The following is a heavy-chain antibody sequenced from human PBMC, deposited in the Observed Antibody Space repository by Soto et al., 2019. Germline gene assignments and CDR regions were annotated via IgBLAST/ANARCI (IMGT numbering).Heavy chain of an antibody. CDR2: TYQSGST. CDR3: ARDVAVRAAMGWFDP. CDR1: GVSIRSGTYT. D-gene: IGHD3-10*01. J-gene: IGHJ5*02. V-gene: IGHV4-30-2*01. Sequence: QLQLQESGSGLVKPSQTLSLACAVSGVSIRSGTYTWNWIRQPPGKGLEWIGYTYQSGSTFYSASLKGRVTITVDRSKNQFSLKLSSVTAADTAVYYCARDVAVRAAMGWFDPWGQGTLVTVSS.